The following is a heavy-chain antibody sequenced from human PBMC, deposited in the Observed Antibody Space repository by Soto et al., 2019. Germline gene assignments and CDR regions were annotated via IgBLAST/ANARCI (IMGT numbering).Heavy chain of an antibody. Sequence: EVQLVESGGGLVQPGGSLRLSCAASGFTFSSYDMHWVRQATGKGLEWVSAIGTAGDTYYPGSVKGRFTISRENAKNSLYLQMNSLRAEDTAVYYCARGLVVPAAGYYFDYWGQGTLVTVSS. V-gene: IGHV3-13*01. J-gene: IGHJ4*02. CDR1: GFTFSSYD. CDR3: ARGLVVPAAGYYFDY. D-gene: IGHD2-2*01. CDR2: IGTAGDT.